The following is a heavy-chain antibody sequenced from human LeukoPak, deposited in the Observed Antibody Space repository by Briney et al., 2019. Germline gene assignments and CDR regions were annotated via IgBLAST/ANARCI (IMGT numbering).Heavy chain of an antibody. CDR1: GFTFSTYG. V-gene: IGHV3-23*01. CDR3: AKRGPGSPQSGKYYFDY. J-gene: IGHJ4*02. Sequence: GGSLRLSCAASGFTFSTYGMTWVRQAPGKGLEWVSAISGSAATTFYADSVKGRFTISRDNSKNTLYLQMNSLRAEDTAVYYCAKRGPGSPQSGKYYFDYWGQGTLVTVSS. CDR2: ISGSAATT. D-gene: IGHD3-10*01.